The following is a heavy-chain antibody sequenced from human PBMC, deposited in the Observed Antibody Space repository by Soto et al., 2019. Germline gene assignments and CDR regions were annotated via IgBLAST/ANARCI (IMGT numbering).Heavy chain of an antibody. Sequence: EVQLVESGGGLVQPGGSLRLSCAASGFTVSSKYMSWVRQAPGKGLEWVSLIQSGGTTYYADSVKGRFTISRDSSKNMLHLQKDSLRGEGTAVYYWARDDILCSGGSCYGVPMDVRGKGTNGHRLL. CDR1: GFTVSSKY. D-gene: IGHD2-15*01. CDR3: ARDDILCSGGSCYGVPMDV. J-gene: IGHJ6*03. CDR2: IQSGGTT. V-gene: IGHV3-66*01.